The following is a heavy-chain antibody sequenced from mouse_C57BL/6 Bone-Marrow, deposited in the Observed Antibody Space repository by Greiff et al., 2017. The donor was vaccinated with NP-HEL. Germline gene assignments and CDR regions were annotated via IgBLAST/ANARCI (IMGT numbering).Heavy chain of an antibody. Sequence: EVKLMESGGDLVKPGGSLKLSCAASGFTFSSYGMSWVRQTPDKRLEWVATISSGGSYTYYPDSVKGRFTISRDNAKNTLYLQMSSLKSEDTAMYYCARQPAGFDYWGQGTTLTVSS. J-gene: IGHJ2*01. V-gene: IGHV5-6*01. CDR1: GFTFSSYG. CDR2: ISSGGSYT. CDR3: ARQPAGFDY.